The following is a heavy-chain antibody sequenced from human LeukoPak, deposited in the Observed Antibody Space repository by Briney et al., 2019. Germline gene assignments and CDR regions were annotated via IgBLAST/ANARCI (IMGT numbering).Heavy chain of an antibody. D-gene: IGHD6-13*01. Sequence: SETLSLTCAVYGGSFSGYYWSWIRQPPGKGLEWIGEINHSGSTNYSPSLKSRVTISVDTSKNQFSLKLSSVTAGDTAVYYCARGGGIAYTISTIWHNWFDPWGQGTLVTVSS. J-gene: IGHJ5*02. CDR3: ARGGGIAYTISTIWHNWFDP. V-gene: IGHV4-34*01. CDR1: GGSFSGYY. CDR2: INHSGST.